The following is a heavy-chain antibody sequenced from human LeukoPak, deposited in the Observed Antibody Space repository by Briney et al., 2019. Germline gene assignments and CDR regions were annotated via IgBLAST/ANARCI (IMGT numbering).Heavy chain of an antibody. Sequence: GGSLRLSCAASGFTFSSYSMNWIRQAPGKGLEWVSSISSSSSYIYYANSVKGRFTIPRDKAKNSLYLQMNSLRAEDTAVYYCARDGGYCSSTSCYTRPYYGIDVWGQGTTVTVSS. CDR3: ARDGGYCSSTSCYTRPYYGIDV. CDR2: ISSSSSYI. V-gene: IGHV3-21*01. D-gene: IGHD2-2*02. J-gene: IGHJ6*02. CDR1: GFTFSSYS.